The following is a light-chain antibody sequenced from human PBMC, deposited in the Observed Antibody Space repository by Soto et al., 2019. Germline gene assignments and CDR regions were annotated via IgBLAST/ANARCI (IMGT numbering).Light chain of an antibody. Sequence: QSALTQPASVSGSPGQSITISCTGTGSDVGGYNFVSWYQQYPGKAPKLIIYEVDSRPSGVSNRFSGSKSGNTASLTISGLRAEDEADYYCSSWTSRTTQVLGGGTKLTVL. CDR2: EVD. J-gene: IGLJ3*02. V-gene: IGLV2-14*01. CDR3: SSWTSRTTQV. CDR1: GSDVGGYNF.